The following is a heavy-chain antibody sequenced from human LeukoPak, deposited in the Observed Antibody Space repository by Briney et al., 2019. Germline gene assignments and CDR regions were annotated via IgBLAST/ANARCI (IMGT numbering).Heavy chain of an antibody. J-gene: IGHJ4*02. CDR3: ARDAYYDFWSGRRGAQFDY. V-gene: IGHV4-34*01. CDR1: GGSFSGYY. CDR2: INNSGST. Sequence: SETLSLTCAVYGGSFSGYYWSWIRQPPGKGLEWIGEINNSGSTNYNPSLKSRVTISVDTSKNQFSLKLSSVTAADTAVYYCARDAYYDFWSGRRGAQFDYWGQGTLVTVSS. D-gene: IGHD3-3*01.